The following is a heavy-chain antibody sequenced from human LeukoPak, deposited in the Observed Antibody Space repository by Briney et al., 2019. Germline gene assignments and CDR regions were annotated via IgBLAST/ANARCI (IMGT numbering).Heavy chain of an antibody. J-gene: IGHJ4*02. CDR1: GFTFGYYS. D-gene: IGHD3-3*01. CDR3: ASPFWSGYYTSFDY. CDR2: ISTTSSTI. Sequence: GGSLRLSCAASGFTFGYYSMNCVRQAPGKGLEWVSYISTTSSTIYYADSVKGRFTISRDNAKNSLYLQMNSLRAEDTAVYYCASPFWSGYYTSFDYWGQGTLVTVYS. V-gene: IGHV3-48*01.